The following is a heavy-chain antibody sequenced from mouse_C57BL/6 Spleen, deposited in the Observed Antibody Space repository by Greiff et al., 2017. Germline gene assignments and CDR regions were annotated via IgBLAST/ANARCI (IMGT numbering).Heavy chain of an antibody. Sequence: VQLQQSGAELVRPGASVKLSCTASGFNIKDDYMHWVKQRPEQGLEWIGWIDPANGDTEYASKFQGKATITANTSSNTAYLQLSSLTSEDTAVYYCLIYYDSAWFAYWGQGTLVTVSA. CDR2: IDPANGDT. V-gene: IGHV14-4*01. CDR1: GFNIKDDY. D-gene: IGHD2-4*01. CDR3: LIYYDSAWFAY. J-gene: IGHJ3*01.